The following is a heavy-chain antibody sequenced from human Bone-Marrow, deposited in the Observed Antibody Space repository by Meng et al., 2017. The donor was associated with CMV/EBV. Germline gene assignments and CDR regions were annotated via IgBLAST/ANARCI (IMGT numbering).Heavy chain of an antibody. Sequence: GSLRLSCTVSGGSVSSGSYYWSWIRQPPGKGLEWIGYIYYGGSTNYNPSLKSRVTISVDTSKNQFSLKLSSVTAADTAVYYCARGRFGVVIIWGQGTLVTVSS. CDR1: GGSVSSGSYY. D-gene: IGHD3-3*01. V-gene: IGHV4-61*01. CDR2: IYYGGST. CDR3: ARGRFGVVII. J-gene: IGHJ4*02.